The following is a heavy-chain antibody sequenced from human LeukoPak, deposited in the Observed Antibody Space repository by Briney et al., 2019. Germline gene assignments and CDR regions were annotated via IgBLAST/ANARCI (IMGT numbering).Heavy chain of an antibody. J-gene: IGHJ4*02. V-gene: IGHV1-8*01. CDR3: ASNPPRTGDFNT. D-gene: IGHD7-27*01. CDR1: GYTFTNYD. Sequence: ASVKVSCKTSGYTFTNYDINWGRQATGQGLEWLGWMSPNTGNTGYAQKFQGRVTMTRDTSINTAYMELSSLRSEDTAVYYCASNPPRTGDFNTWGQGALVTVSS. CDR2: MSPNTGNT.